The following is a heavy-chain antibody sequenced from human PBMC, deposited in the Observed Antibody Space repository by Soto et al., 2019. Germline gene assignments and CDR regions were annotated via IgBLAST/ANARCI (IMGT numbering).Heavy chain of an antibody. CDR2: ITSSGSTT. Sequence: PGGSLRLSCAASGFTFSNYEMNWVRQAPGKGLEWVSYITSSGSTTYYADSVKGRFTMSRDNAKNSLYLQMDSLRAEDTAVYYCARDDYSSNPLDYWGQGTLVTVSS. D-gene: IGHD4-4*01. J-gene: IGHJ4*02. CDR3: ARDDYSSNPLDY. V-gene: IGHV3-48*03. CDR1: GFTFSNYE.